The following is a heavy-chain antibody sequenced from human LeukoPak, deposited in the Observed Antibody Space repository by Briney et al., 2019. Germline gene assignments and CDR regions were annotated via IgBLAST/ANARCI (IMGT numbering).Heavy chain of an antibody. Sequence: GGSLRLSCAASGFSFRSNSITWVRQPPGKGLRWVSVLYSGGDTYYADSVKGRFTISRDNSKNTVYLQMNSLRDGDTAVYYCAGGSADRGYYYYYGMDVWGQGTSVTVSS. CDR1: GFSFRSNS. D-gene: IGHD6-6*01. V-gene: IGHV3-66*01. CDR2: LYSGGDT. CDR3: AGGSADRGYYYYYGMDV. J-gene: IGHJ6*02.